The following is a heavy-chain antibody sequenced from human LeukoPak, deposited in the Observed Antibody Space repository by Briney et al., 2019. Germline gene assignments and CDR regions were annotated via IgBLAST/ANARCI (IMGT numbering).Heavy chain of an antibody. CDR1: GYSFTSYW. CDR3: ARHAYDSRGYIIDY. J-gene: IGHJ4*02. Sequence: GESLKISCEGSGYSFTSYWIGWLRQMPGKGLEWMGIIYPGDSDARYSPSLQGQVTISADKSISIAYLQWSSLKASDTAMYYCARHAYDSRGYIIDYWGQGTLVTVSS. D-gene: IGHD3-22*01. V-gene: IGHV5-51*01. CDR2: IYPGDSDA.